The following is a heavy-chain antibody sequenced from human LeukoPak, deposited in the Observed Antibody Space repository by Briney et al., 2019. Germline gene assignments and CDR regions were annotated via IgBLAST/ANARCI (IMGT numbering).Heavy chain of an antibody. CDR2: IKQDGTDK. V-gene: IGHV3-7*04. CDR3: ARASSGYDFFDF. Sequence: GGSLRLSCVASGFTFSDYWMSWVRQAPGKGLEWVAHIKQDGTDKYYVDSVKGRFTITRDNANNSLYLQMNSLRVEDTAMFYCARASSGYDFFDFWGQGILVTVSS. CDR1: GFTFSDYW. D-gene: IGHD5-12*01. J-gene: IGHJ4*02.